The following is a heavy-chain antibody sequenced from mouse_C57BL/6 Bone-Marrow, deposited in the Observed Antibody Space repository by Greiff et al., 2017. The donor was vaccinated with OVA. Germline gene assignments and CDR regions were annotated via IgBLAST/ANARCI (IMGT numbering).Heavy chain of an antibody. J-gene: IGHJ4*01. V-gene: IGHV10-1*01. CDR3: VREGMDY. CDR2: IRSKSNNYAT. Sequence: GGGLVQPKGSLKLSCAASGFRFNTYAMNWVRQAPGKGLEWVARIRSKSNNYATYYADSVKDRFTISRDDSESMLYLQMNNLKTEDTAMYYCVREGMDYWGQGTSVTVSS. CDR1: GFRFNTYA.